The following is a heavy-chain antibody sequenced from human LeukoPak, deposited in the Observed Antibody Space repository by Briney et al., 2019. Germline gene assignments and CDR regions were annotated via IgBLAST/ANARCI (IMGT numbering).Heavy chain of an antibody. V-gene: IGHV1-69*13. CDR1: GGTFSSYG. J-gene: IGHJ6*02. CDR2: IIPIFGTA. Sequence: SVKVSCKASGGTFSSYGISWVRQAPGQGIEWMGGIIPIFGTANYAQKFQGRVTITADEPTSTAYMELSSLRSEDTAVYYCARPYSSSSYYYGMDVWGQGTTDTVSS. CDR3: ARPYSSSSYYYGMDV. D-gene: IGHD6-6*01.